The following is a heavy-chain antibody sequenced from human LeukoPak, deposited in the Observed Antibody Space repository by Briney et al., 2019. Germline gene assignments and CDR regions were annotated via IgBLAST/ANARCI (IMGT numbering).Heavy chain of an antibody. V-gene: IGHV4-39*01. CDR1: GGSISSSSYY. CDR2: IYYSGST. Sequence: SETLSLTCTVSGGSISSSSYYWGWLRQPPGKGLEWIVSIYYSGSTYYNPFLKSRVTISVDTSKNQFSLKLSSVTAADTAVYYCARGYCSSTSCYAGSNWFDPWGQGTLVTVSS. J-gene: IGHJ5*02. D-gene: IGHD2-2*01. CDR3: ARGYCSSTSCYAGSNWFDP.